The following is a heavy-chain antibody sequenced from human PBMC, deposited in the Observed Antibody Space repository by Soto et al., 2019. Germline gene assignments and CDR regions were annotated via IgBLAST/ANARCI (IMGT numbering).Heavy chain of an antibody. Sequence: QVQLQESGPGLVKPSETLSLTCTVSGGSISTDYWSWIRQPPGKRLEYIGFIYNGGSTNYNASLESRVTISPDTSKNQFSLKLSSVTAADTAVYYCARGEWFLRGYGMDVWGRGTTVTVS. V-gene: IGHV4-59*01. CDR1: GGSISTDY. CDR3: ARGEWFLRGYGMDV. J-gene: IGHJ6*02. D-gene: IGHD3-3*01. CDR2: IYNGGST.